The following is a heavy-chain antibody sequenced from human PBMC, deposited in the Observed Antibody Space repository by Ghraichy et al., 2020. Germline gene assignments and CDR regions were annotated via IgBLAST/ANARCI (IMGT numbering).Heavy chain of an antibody. CDR1: GGSISSSNW. D-gene: IGHD3-22*01. J-gene: IGHJ5*02. Sequence: SETLSLTCAVSGGSISSSNWWSWVRQPPGKGLEWIGEIYHSGSTNYNPSLKSRVTISVDKSKNQFSLKLSSVTAAETAVYYCARDLTVRTYYDSSRSLNWFHPWGQRTVLTVPP. CDR2: IYHSGST. CDR3: ARDLTVRTYYDSSRSLNWFHP. V-gene: IGHV4-4*02.